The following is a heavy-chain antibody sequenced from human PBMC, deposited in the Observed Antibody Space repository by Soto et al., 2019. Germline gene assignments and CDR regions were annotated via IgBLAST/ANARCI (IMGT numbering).Heavy chain of an antibody. J-gene: IGHJ3*01. CDR3: ARVWGGAFDF. CDR2: IYYSGST. V-gene: IGHV4-39*01. Sequence: ETLSLTCTVSGGSISSSSYYWDWIRQPPGKGLEWIGSIYYSGSTYYNPSLKSRVTISVDTSKNQFSLKLSSVTAADTAVYYCARVWGGAFDFWGQGTMVTVSS. D-gene: IGHD3-10*01. CDR1: GGSISSSSYY.